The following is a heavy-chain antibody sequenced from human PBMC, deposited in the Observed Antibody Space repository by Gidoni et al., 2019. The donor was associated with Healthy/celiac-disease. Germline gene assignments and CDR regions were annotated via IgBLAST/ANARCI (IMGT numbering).Heavy chain of an antibody. CDR3: AKDPYRAGGGGDYYYYMDV. D-gene: IGHD3-16*01. J-gene: IGHJ6*03. V-gene: IGHV3-23*01. CDR2: ISGSGGST. Sequence: EVQLLESGGGLVQPGGSLRLSCAASGFTFSSYAMSWVRQAPGKGLEWVSAISGSGGSTYYEDSVKGRFTISRDNSKNTLYLQMNSLRAEDTAVYYCAKDPYRAGGGGDYYYYMDVWGKGTTVTVSS. CDR1: GFTFSSYA.